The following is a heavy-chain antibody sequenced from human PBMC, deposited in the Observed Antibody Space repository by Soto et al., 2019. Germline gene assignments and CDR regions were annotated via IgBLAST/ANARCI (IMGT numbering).Heavy chain of an antibody. CDR2: IYYSGST. CDR1: GGSISSSSYY. D-gene: IGHD3-10*01. V-gene: IGHV4-39*01. CDR3: ARHVRGSAIDY. Sequence: PSETLSLTCTVSGGSISSSSYYWGWIRQPPGKGLEWIGSIYYSGSTYYNPSLKSRVTISVDTSKNQFSLKLSSVTAADTAVYYCARHVRGSAIDYWGQGTLVTVSS. J-gene: IGHJ4*02.